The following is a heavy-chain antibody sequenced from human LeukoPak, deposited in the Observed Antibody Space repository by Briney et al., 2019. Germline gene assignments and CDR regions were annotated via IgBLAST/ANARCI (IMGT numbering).Heavy chain of an antibody. CDR1: GFTFSSYS. CDR3: ARGFDFWSGYGYYFDY. CDR2: ISSSSSYI. Sequence: GGSLRLSCAASGFTFSSYSMNWVRQAPGKGREWVSSISSSSSYIYYADSVKGRFTISRDNAKNSLYLQMNSLRAEDTAVYYCARGFDFWSGYGYYFDYWGQGTLVTVSS. J-gene: IGHJ4*02. V-gene: IGHV3-21*01. D-gene: IGHD3-3*01.